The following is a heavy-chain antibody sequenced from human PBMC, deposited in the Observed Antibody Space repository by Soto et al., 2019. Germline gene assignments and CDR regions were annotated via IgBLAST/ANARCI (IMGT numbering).Heavy chain of an antibody. J-gene: IGHJ4*02. CDR3: ARDALPIETARPPSDS. CDR2: ISAYNGNT. CDR1: GYTFTSYG. Sequence: QVQLVQSGAEVKKPGASVKVSCKSSGYTFTSYGISWVRHAPGQGLEWMGWISAYNGNTNYPQKLQGRVTMTTRTSMSTAYLELRSLRSDHTSVYYCARDALPIETARPPSDSWGQGTLVTPSS. D-gene: IGHD6-6*01. V-gene: IGHV1-18*01.